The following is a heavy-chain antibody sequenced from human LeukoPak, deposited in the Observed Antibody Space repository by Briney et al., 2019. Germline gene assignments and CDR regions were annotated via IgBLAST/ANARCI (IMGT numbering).Heavy chain of an antibody. Sequence: SETLSLTCTVSGGSISDYYRGWIRQPPGKGLEWIGYFYNSGSSTYNPSLKSRVTISVDTSKEQFSLKLNSVTAADTAVYYCTRGAGWLIDYWGQGILVTVSS. CDR2: FYNSGSS. J-gene: IGHJ4*02. D-gene: IGHD3-16*01. CDR1: GGSISDYY. V-gene: IGHV4-59*01. CDR3: TRGAGWLIDY.